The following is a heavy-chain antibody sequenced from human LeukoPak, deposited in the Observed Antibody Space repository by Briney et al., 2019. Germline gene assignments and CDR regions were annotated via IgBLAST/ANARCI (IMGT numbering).Heavy chain of an antibody. V-gene: IGHV3-53*01. CDR1: GFTVSSTY. J-gene: IGHJ4*02. Sequence: PGGSLRLSCAASGFTVSSTYMSSVRQAPGKGLEWVSLLYSGGGSYYPDSVKGRFTISRDNAKNSLYLQMNSLRAEDTALYYCARDSHDYGGNYFDYWGQGTLVTVSS. D-gene: IGHD4-23*01. CDR2: LYSGGGS. CDR3: ARDSHDYGGNYFDY.